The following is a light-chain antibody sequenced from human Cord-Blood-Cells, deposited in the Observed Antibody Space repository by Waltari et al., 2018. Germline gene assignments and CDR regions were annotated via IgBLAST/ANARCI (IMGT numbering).Light chain of an antibody. CDR1: QSVSGSY. CDR3: QQYGSTPFT. CDR2: GAS. V-gene: IGKV3-20*01. Sequence: EIVLTQSPGTLSLSPGERATLSCRASQSVSGSYLAWYQQKPGQAPRLLIYGASSRATGIPDTFSGSGSGTDFTVNISRLEPEDFAVYYCQQYGSTPFTFGPGTKVDI. J-gene: IGKJ3*01.